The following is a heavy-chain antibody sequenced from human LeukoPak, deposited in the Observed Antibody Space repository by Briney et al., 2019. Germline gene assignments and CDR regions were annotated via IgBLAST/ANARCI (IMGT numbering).Heavy chain of an antibody. J-gene: IGHJ4*02. V-gene: IGHV1-3*01. CDR2: INAGNGNT. Sequence: EPSVKLSCNSSGYTFTIDAMHWLRQAPGQRLEWMGWINAGNGNTKYSQIFQGRVTITSDTSASTSSMELSSLRSEDTGVFYCASPRYGSGGGFDWWGEGTVVTVSS. D-gene: IGHD3-10*01. CDR3: ASPRYGSGGGFDW. CDR1: GYTFTIDA.